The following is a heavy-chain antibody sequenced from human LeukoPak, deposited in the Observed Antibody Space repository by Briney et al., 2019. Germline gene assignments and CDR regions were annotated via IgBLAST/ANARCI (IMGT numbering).Heavy chain of an antibody. Sequence: PSETLSLTCSVSGGSISSRSYYWDWIRQPPGKGLEWIGTISYSGSTYHNPSLKSRVTIPVDTSKNQVSLKLSSVTAADTAVYYCARDKVVTGPYDYWGQGTLVTVSS. D-gene: IGHD2-21*02. CDR3: ARDKVVTGPYDY. CDR1: GGSISSRSYY. J-gene: IGHJ4*02. V-gene: IGHV4-39*07. CDR2: ISYSGST.